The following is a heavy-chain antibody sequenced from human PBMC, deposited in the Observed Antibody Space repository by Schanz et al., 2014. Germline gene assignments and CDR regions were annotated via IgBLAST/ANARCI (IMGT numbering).Heavy chain of an antibody. Sequence: QLHQWGAGLLKPSQTLSLTCSVSGGSISSGGYFWTWIRQHPGKGLEWIGHIDYRGNPYYNESLKSRLTISLHASENQFSLQLTSVTAADTAVYYCARVRPGFAIDPWGQGTLVTVSS. J-gene: IGHJ5*02. D-gene: IGHD6-25*01. V-gene: IGHV4-31*03. CDR2: IDYRGNP. CDR3: ARVRPGFAIDP. CDR1: GGSISSGGYF.